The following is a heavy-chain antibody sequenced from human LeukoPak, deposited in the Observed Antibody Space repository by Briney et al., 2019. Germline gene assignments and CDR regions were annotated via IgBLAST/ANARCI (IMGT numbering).Heavy chain of an antibody. J-gene: IGHJ4*02. CDR2: ISYDGSNK. V-gene: IGHV3-30*04. D-gene: IGHD4-17*01. Sequence: GGSLRLSCAASGFTFSSYAMHWVRQAPGKGLEWVAVISYDGSNKYYADSVKGRFTISRDNSKNTLYLQMNGLRVEDTAVYYCARAHTSSTVTYFDYWGQGTLVTVSS. CDR1: GFTFSSYA. CDR3: ARAHTSSTVTYFDY.